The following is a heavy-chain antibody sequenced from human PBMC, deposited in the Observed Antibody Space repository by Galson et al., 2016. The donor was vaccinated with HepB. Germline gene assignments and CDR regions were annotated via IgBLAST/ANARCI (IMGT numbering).Heavy chain of an antibody. CDR2: IWYDGSNK. CDR1: GFTFSSYG. V-gene: IGHV3-33*01. CDR3: ARGGTYCGGDCYYYMDV. Sequence: SLRLSCAASGFTFSSYGMHWVRQAPGKGLEWVAVIWYDGSNKYCADSVKGRFTISRDNSKNTLYLQMNSLRAEDTAVYYCARGGTYCGGDCYYYMDVCGKGTTVTVSS. J-gene: IGHJ6*03. D-gene: IGHD2-21*01.